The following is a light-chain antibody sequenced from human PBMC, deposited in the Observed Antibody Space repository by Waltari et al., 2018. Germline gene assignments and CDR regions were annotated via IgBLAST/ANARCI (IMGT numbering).Light chain of an antibody. CDR2: GAA. CDR1: QSVSSSY. V-gene: IGKV3-20*01. Sequence: EIVLTQSPGTLSLSPGERATLSCRASQSVSSSYLAWYQQTPGQAPRLLIYGAASSATGIPGRFSGRGAGTDFTLTSSIQEAEDLAEYCCQQYGSSPRAFGQGTRLEIK. J-gene: IGKJ5*01. CDR3: QQYGSSPRA.